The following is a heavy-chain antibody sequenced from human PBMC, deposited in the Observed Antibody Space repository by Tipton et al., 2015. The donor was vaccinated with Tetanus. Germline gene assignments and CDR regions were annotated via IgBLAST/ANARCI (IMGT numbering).Heavy chain of an antibody. CDR2: VYYTGST. CDR1: GGSMSTYY. Sequence: TLSLTCTVSGGSMSTYYWSWIRQPPGKGLEWIGYVYYTGSTDYNPSLKSRVTISVDTSKSQFSLRLTSATAADTAVYYCARSKLLWFGESLSGFDSWGQGTLVTVSA. D-gene: IGHD3-10*01. V-gene: IGHV4-59*01. J-gene: IGHJ4*02. CDR3: ARSKLLWFGESLSGFDS.